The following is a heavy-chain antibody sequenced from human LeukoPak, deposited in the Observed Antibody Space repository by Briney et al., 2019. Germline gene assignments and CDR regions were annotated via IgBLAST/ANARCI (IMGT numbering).Heavy chain of an antibody. CDR1: GYTFTGYY. J-gene: IGHJ4*02. CDR3: ARDLSGGDWRRYYFDY. V-gene: IGHV1-2*02. D-gene: IGHD2-21*02. CDR2: INPNSGGT. Sequence: ASVKVSCKASGYTFTGYYMHWARQAPGQGLEWMGWINPNSGGTNYAQKFQGRVTMTRDTSISTAYMELSRLRSDDTAVYYCARDLSGGDWRRYYFDYWGQGTLVTVSS.